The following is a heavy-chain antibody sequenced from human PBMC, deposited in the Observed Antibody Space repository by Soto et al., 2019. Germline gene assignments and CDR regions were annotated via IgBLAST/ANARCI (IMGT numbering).Heavy chain of an antibody. Sequence: ASVKVSCKASGYTFTSYGVSWVRQAPGQGLEWMGWISAYNGNTNYAQKLQGRVTMTTDTSTSTAYMELRSLRSDDTAVYYCARDFGSGSYSRSHWFDPWGQGALVTVSS. J-gene: IGHJ5*02. CDR3: ARDFGSGSYSRSHWFDP. CDR2: ISAYNGNT. D-gene: IGHD1-26*01. V-gene: IGHV1-18*01. CDR1: GYTFTSYG.